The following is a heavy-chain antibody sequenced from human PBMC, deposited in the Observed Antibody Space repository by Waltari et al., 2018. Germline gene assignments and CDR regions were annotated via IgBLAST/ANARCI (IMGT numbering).Heavy chain of an antibody. CDR1: GGSIRSSSYY. V-gene: IGHV4-39*07. CDR3: ARDRVEAGFDY. D-gene: IGHD6-13*01. CDR2: IYYSGST. J-gene: IGHJ4*02. Sequence: QLQLQESGPGLVKPSETLSLTCTVSGGSIRSSSYYWGWIRQPPGKGLEWIGSIYYSGSTYYNPSLKSRVTISVDTSKNQFSLKLSSVTAADTAVYYCARDRVEAGFDYWGQGTLVTVSS.